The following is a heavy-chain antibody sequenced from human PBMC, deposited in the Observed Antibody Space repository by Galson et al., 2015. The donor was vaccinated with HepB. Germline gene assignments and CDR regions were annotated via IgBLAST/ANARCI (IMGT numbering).Heavy chain of an antibody. Sequence: SVKVSCKASGGTFSSYTISWVRQAPGQGLEWMGRIIPILGIANYAQKFQGRVTITADKSTSTAYMELSSLRSEDTAVYYCARSYYDSSGPGTLGYWGQGTLVTVSS. CDR3: ARSYYDSSGPGTLGY. V-gene: IGHV1-69*02. J-gene: IGHJ4*02. CDR2: IIPILGIA. CDR1: GGTFSSYT. D-gene: IGHD3-22*01.